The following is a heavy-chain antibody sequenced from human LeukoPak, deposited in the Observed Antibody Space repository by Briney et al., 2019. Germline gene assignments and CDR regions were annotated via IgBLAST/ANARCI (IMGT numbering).Heavy chain of an antibody. CDR1: GFTFSSYW. CDR3: AKSSGFNWFDP. J-gene: IGHJ5*02. V-gene: IGHV3-9*01. D-gene: IGHD6-25*01. CDR2: ISWNSGSI. Sequence: PGGSLRLSCVASGFTFSSYWMHWVRQAPGKGLEWVSGISWNSGSIDYADSVKGRFTISRDNGKNSLYLQMNSLRAEDTALYYCAKSSGFNWFDPWGQGTLVTVSS.